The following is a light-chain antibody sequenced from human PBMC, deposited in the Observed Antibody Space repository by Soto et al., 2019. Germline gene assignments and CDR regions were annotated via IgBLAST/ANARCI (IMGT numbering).Light chain of an antibody. J-gene: IGKJ1*01. CDR3: QHYANSLVT. CDR1: QSVSNSQ. Sequence: EIVLTQSPGTLSLSPGERGTHSCRASQSVSNSQVAWYQQKPGQAPRLLIYGASSRATGIPDRFSGSGSGTDFTLSISILEPEDFAVYYCQHYANSLVTFGQGTKVEI. V-gene: IGKV3-20*01. CDR2: GAS.